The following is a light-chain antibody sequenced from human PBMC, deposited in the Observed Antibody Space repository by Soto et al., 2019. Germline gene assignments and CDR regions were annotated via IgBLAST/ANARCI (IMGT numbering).Light chain of an antibody. CDR2: KAS. CDR1: QTISSW. Sequence: DIQMTQSPSTLSGSVGDRVTITCRASQTISSWLAWYQQKPGKAPKLLIYKASTLKSGVPSRFSGSGSGTEFTLNISSLQPDDFATYYCQHYNSYSEAFGQGPKVDIK. J-gene: IGKJ1*01. CDR3: QHYNSYSEA. V-gene: IGKV1-5*03.